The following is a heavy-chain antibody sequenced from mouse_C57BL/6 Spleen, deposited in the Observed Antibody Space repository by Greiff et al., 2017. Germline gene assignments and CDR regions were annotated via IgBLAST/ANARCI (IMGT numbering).Heavy chain of an antibody. J-gene: IGHJ2*01. CDR2: IGPGSGST. Sequence: QVQLQQSGAELVKPGASVKISCTASGFTFTDYYIHWVKQRPGQGLEWIGKIGPGSGSTYYTEKFKGKATMTADKSSSTAYLQLSSLTSEDAAVYVCARSRGYGYYFDYWGQGTTLTVSS. CDR3: ARSRGYGYYFDY. D-gene: IGHD2-2*01. V-gene: IGHV1-77*01. CDR1: GFTFTDYY.